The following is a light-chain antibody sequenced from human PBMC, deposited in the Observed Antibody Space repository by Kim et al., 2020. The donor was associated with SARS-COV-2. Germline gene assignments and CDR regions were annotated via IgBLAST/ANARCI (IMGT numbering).Light chain of an antibody. J-gene: IGKJ4*01. V-gene: IGKV1-27*01. Sequence: DIQMTQSPSSLSASVGVRVTITCRASQGISNYLAWYQQKPGKVPKLLIYAASTLQSGVPSRFSGSGSGTDFTLTISSLQPEDVATYYCQKYNSAPSLTFGGGTKVDIK. CDR2: AAS. CDR1: QGISNY. CDR3: QKYNSAPSLT.